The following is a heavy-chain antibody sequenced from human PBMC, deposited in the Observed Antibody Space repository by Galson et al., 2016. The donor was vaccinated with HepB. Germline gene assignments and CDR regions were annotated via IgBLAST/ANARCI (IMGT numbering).Heavy chain of an antibody. CDR3: ATATAVGYGDYLRV. CDR2: IKEDGRKT. V-gene: IGHV3-7*03. Sequence: SLRLSCAASGFTFNRYWMNWLRQAPGKGLEWVANIKEDGRKTYYVDSVKGRFTISRDNAKNSLLLQMNNLRAEDTAVYYCATATAVGYGDYLRVWGQGTLVTVSS. CDR1: GFTFNRYW. D-gene: IGHD4-17*01. J-gene: IGHJ4*02.